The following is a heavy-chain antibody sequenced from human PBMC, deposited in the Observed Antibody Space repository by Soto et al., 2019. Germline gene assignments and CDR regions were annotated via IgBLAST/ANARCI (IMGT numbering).Heavy chain of an antibody. J-gene: IGHJ4*02. CDR3: ARSPRSSPCFDH. D-gene: IGHD6-13*01. CDR2: IYPGDHET. Sequence: PGESLKISCQCSGYTFSNFWVGWVRQLPGQGLEWMGIIYPGDHETRYSPSFHGKVTIPAEKSINTAYLQWNSLEASDSAFYFCARSPRSSPCFDHWGQGALVAVSS. V-gene: IGHV5-51*01. CDR1: GYTFSNFW.